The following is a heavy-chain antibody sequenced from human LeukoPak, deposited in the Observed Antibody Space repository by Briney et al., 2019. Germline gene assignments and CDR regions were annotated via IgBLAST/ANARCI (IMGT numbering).Heavy chain of an antibody. CDR2: INPSGGST. V-gene: IGHV1-46*01. CDR1: GYTFTSYY. CDR3: ASGARWLQSDY. D-gene: IGHD5-24*01. Sequence: ASVKVSCKASGYTFTSYYIHWVRQAPGQGLEWMGIINPSGGSTTYAQKLQGRVTMTRDMSTSTVYMELSSLRSEDTAVYYCASGARWLQSDYWGQGTLVTVSS. J-gene: IGHJ4*02.